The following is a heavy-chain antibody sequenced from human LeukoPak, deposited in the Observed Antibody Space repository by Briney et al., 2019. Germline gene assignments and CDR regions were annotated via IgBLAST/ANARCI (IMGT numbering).Heavy chain of an antibody. CDR2: MSYDGSNK. Sequence: PGGSLRPSCAASGFTFTCCAMHWVRQAPGKGLEWVAVMSYDGSNKFYADSVKGRFTISRDNSKNTLYLQMSGLRAEDTALYYCAREVNGWFDPWGQGTLVTVSS. CDR3: AREVNGWFDP. V-gene: IGHV3-30*04. J-gene: IGHJ5*02. CDR1: GFTFTCCA.